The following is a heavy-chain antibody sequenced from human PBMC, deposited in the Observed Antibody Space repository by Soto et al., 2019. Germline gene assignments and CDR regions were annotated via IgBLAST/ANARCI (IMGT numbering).Heavy chain of an antibody. J-gene: IGHJ2*01. V-gene: IGHV1-8*01. CDR3: ARGRSSYGDYINWYFDL. D-gene: IGHD4-17*01. Sequence: ASVKVSCKASGYTFTNYDINWVRQATGQGLEWVGWMNPNSGHTGFAQKFQGRVTMTRDTSISTAYMELSSLGSEDTAVYYCARGRSSYGDYINWYFDLWGRGTLVTVSS. CDR2: MNPNSGHT. CDR1: GYTFTNYD.